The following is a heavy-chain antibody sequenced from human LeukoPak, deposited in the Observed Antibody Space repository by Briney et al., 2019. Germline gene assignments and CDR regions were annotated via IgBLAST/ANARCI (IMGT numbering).Heavy chain of an antibody. J-gene: IGHJ3*02. V-gene: IGHV1-69*05. D-gene: IGHD6-6*01. CDR1: GYNFINYA. CDR2: IIPIFGSA. CDR3: ARDRSFSSPDAFDI. Sequence: ASVKVSCKASGYNFINYAINWVRQAPGQGLEWVGGIIPIFGSANSAQKFQGRVTITTDESTTTAYLELSSLRSEDTAVYYCARDRSFSSPDAFDIWGQGTMVTVSS.